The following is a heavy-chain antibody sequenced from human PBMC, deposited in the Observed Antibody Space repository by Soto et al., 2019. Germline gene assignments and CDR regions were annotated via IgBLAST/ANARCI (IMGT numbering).Heavy chain of an antibody. CDR3: AGVFYGGNSVNNY. V-gene: IGHV3-30-3*01. J-gene: IGHJ4*02. Sequence: GGSLRLSCAGSGFTFSNFAMSWVRQSPGKGLEWVAASSYDGSNNFYADSVKGRFIISRDNSKNTLDLQLNTLRAEDTAVYYCAGVFYGGNSVNNYWGQGTPVTAPQ. CDR2: SSYDGSNN. CDR1: GFTFSNFA. D-gene: IGHD4-17*01.